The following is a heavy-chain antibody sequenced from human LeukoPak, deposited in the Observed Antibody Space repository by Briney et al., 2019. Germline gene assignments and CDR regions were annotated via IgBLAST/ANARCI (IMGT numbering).Heavy chain of an antibody. V-gene: IGHV3-21*01. J-gene: IGHJ4*02. CDR2: ISSSSSYI. CDR3: ARSGGVGSSGWYYY. Sequence: GGSLRPSCAASGFTFSSYSMNWVRQAPGKGLEWVSSISSSSSYIYYADSVKGRFTISRDNAKNSLYLQMNSLRAEDTAVYYCARSGGVGSSGWYYYWGQGTLVTVSS. CDR1: GFTFSSYS. D-gene: IGHD6-19*01.